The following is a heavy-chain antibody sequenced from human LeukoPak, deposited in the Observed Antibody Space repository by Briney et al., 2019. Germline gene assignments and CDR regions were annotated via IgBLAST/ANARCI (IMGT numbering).Heavy chain of an antibody. CDR2: ISSSSSTI. CDR1: GFTFSSYS. CDR3: ARVEQWLVRDYYMDV. D-gene: IGHD6-19*01. Sequence: GGSLRLSCAASGFTFSSYSMNWVRQAPGKGLEWVSYISSSSSTIYYADSVKGRFTISRDNSKNTLYLQMNSLRAEDTAVYYCARVEQWLVRDYYMDVWGKGTTVTVSS. V-gene: IGHV3-48*01. J-gene: IGHJ6*03.